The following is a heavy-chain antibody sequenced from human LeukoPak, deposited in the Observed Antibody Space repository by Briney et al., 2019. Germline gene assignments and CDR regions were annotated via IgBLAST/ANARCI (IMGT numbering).Heavy chain of an antibody. J-gene: IGHJ4*02. CDR1: GFTFSNYW. V-gene: IGHV3-7*01. D-gene: IGHD6-13*01. CDR2: IKLDGSEK. Sequence: PGGSLRLSCAASGFTFSNYWMSWVRQAPGKGLEWVANIKLDGSEKYYVDSVKGRFTISRDNAKNSLYLQMNSLRAEDTAVYYCARHSSSWSNFDYWGQGTLVTVSS. CDR3: ARHSSSWSNFDY.